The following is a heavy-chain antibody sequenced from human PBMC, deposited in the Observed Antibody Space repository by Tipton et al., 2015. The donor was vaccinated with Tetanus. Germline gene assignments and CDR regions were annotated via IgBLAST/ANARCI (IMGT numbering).Heavy chain of an antibody. Sequence: SLRLSCAASGFTFGSNPMTWVRQAPGKGLEWVSSISGSGGSTYYADSVKGRFTISRDNAKNSLYLQMNSLRDEDTAMYYCARGSGAMDSWGQGTLVTVSS. CDR1: GFTFGSNP. CDR2: ISGSGGST. J-gene: IGHJ4*02. V-gene: IGHV3-23*01. D-gene: IGHD7-27*01. CDR3: ARGSGAMDS.